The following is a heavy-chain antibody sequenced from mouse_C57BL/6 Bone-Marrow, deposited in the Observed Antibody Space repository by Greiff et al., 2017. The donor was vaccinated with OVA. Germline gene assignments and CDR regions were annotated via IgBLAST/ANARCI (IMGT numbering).Heavy chain of an antibody. CDR3: ARYYGQGGFAD. CDR2: IDPEDGET. V-gene: IGHV14-2*01. CDR1: GFNIKDYY. Sequence: VQLQQSGAELVKPGASVKLSCTASGFNIKDYYMHWVKQRTEQGLEWIGRIDPEDGETKYAPNFQGKATITADTSSNTAYLQRSSLTSEDTAVDYCARYYGQGGFADWGQWTLVTVSA. J-gene: IGHJ3*01. D-gene: IGHD1-1*02.